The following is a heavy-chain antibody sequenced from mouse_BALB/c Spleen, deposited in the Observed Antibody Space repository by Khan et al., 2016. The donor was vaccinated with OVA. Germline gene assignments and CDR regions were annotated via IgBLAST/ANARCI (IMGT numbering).Heavy chain of an antibody. CDR3: ARQPYYHYYVMDY. V-gene: IGHV2-6-1*01. CDR2: IWSDGST. J-gene: IGHJ4*01. D-gene: IGHD2-10*01. Sequence: QVQLKQSGPVLVAPSQSLSITCTISGFSLTNYGVHWVRLPPGKGLEWLVVIWSDGSTTYNSALKSRLSISKDNSKSQVFLKMNSLQTDDTAMYYCARQPYYHYYVMDYWGQGTSVTVSS. CDR1: GFSLTNYG.